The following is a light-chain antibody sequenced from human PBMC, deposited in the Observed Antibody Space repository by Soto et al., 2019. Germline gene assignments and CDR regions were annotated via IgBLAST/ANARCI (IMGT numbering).Light chain of an antibody. V-gene: IGKV1-39*01. Sequence: DIQMTQSPSSLSAFVGDRVTITCRASQRISSSLIWYQQTSGRAPRLLIYAASTLQSGVPSRFSGSGSGTSFTLTISSLQPEDFATYYCQQSYSTPWTFGQGTKLEIK. CDR1: QRISSS. J-gene: IGKJ2*02. CDR3: QQSYSTPWT. CDR2: AAS.